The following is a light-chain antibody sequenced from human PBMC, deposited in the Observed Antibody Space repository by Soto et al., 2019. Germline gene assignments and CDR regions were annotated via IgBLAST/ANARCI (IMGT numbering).Light chain of an antibody. CDR3: QQRSNWPPIT. J-gene: IGKJ5*01. V-gene: IGKV3-11*01. CDR1: QSVAANY. CDR2: DAS. Sequence: EVVLTQSPGTLSLSPGERATLSCRASQSVAANYLAWYQQKPCQAPRLLLYDASNRATGIPARFSGSGSGTDFTLTISSLEPEDFAVYYCQQRSNWPPITFGQGTRLEIK.